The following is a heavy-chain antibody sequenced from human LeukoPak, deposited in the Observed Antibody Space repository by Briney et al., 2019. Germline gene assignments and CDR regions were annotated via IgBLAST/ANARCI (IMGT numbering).Heavy chain of an antibody. CDR3: AREGPMSTVNY. CDR1: CYSFTSYW. D-gene: IGHD4-17*01. J-gene: IGHJ4*02. CDR2: IYPGDSDT. Sequence: GASLQISSYASCYSFTSYWIAWGRQQPGKSPLWMGIIYPGDSDTRYSPSLQGQVTISADKSISTAYLQWSSLKASDTAMYYCAREGPMSTVNYWGQGTLVTVSS. V-gene: IGHV5-51*01.